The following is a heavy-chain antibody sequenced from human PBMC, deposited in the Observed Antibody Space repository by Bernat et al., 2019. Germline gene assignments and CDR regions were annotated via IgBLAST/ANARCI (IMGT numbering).Heavy chain of an antibody. D-gene: IGHD6-19*01. V-gene: IGHV3-33*01. CDR2: IWYDGSNK. J-gene: IGHJ6*02. Sequence: QVRLVESGGGVVQPGRSLRLSCAASGFTFSSYGMHWVRQAPGKGLEWVAVIWYDGSNKYYADSVKGRFTISRDNSKNTLYLQMNSLRAEDTAVYYCAREEIAVAGRYYGLDVWGQGTTVTVSS. CDR1: GFTFSSYG. CDR3: AREEIAVAGRYYGLDV.